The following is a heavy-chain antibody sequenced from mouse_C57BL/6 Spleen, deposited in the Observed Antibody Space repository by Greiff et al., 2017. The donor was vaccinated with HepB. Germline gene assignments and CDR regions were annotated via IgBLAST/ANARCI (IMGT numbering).Heavy chain of an antibody. CDR2: IHPNSGST. D-gene: IGHD2-2*01. J-gene: IGHJ1*03. CDR3: ARKGGYEEYFDV. Sequence: QVQLQQPGAELVKPGASVKLSCKASGYTFTSYWMHWVKQRPGQGLEWIGMIHPNSGSTNYNEKFKSKSTLTVDKSSSTTYMQLSSLTSEDSAVYYCARKGGYEEYFDVWGTGTTVTVSS. V-gene: IGHV1-64*01. CDR1: GYTFTSYW.